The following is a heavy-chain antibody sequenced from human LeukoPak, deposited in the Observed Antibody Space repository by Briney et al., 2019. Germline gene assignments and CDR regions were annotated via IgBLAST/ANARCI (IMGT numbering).Heavy chain of an antibody. Sequence: GSLRLSCAASGFTVSSNYMNWVRQAPGKGLEWGSIIYSGGNTYYADSVKGRFTISRDNSQNTLYLQMNSLRPEDTAVYYCARLLYYYDSSIYQRYFDYWGQGTLVTVSS. D-gene: IGHD3-22*01. CDR1: GFTVSSNY. CDR3: ARLLYYYDSSIYQRYFDY. J-gene: IGHJ4*02. CDR2: IYSGGNT. V-gene: IGHV3-53*01.